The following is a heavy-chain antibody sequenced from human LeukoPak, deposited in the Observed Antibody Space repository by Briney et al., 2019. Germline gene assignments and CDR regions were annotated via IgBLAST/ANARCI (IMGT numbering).Heavy chain of an antibody. CDR3: ATNSNTGGRGNFFDS. CDR2: IIPIFGTA. CDR1: GGTFSSYA. J-gene: IGHJ4*02. V-gene: IGHV1-69*06. D-gene: IGHD4-23*01. Sequence: SVKVSCKASGGTFSSYAISWVRQAPGQGLEWMGGIIPIFGTANYAQKFQGRVTITADKSTSTAYMELSSLRSEDTAVYYRATNSNTGGRGNFFDSWGQGSLVTVTT.